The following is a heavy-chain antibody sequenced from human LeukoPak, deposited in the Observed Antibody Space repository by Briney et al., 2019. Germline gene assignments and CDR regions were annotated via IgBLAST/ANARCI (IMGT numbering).Heavy chain of an antibody. CDR1: GGAISSSSYY. V-gene: IGHV4-39*01. D-gene: IGHD3-10*01. J-gene: IGHJ6*03. CDR2: IYYSGST. Sequence: LETLSLTCTVSGGAISSSSYYWGWIRQPPGKGLEWIGSIYYSGSTYYNPSLKSRVTISVDTSKNQFSLKLSSVTAADTAVYYCARGGYGSGWDYMDVWGKGTTVTVSS. CDR3: ARGGYGSGWDYMDV.